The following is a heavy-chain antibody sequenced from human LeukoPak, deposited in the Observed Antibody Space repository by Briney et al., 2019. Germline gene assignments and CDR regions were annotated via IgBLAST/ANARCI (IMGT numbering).Heavy chain of an antibody. V-gene: IGHV3-30*02. Sequence: PGGSLRLSCAASGFTFCSYGMHWVRQAPGKGLEWVAFIRYDGSNKYYADSVKGRFTISRDNSKNTLYLQMNSLRAEDTAVYYCAGRYCSSTSCYSDYWGQGTLVTVSS. CDR1: GFTFCSYG. D-gene: IGHD2-2*02. CDR3: AGRYCSSTSCYSDY. CDR2: IRYDGSNK. J-gene: IGHJ4*02.